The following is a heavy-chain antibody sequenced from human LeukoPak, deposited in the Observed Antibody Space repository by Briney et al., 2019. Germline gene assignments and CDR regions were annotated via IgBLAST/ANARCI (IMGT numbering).Heavy chain of an antibody. D-gene: IGHD3-22*01. CDR3: ARPYYYDSRIDP. CDR1: GGSISSGDYY. Sequence: PSQTLSLTCTVSGGSISSGDYYWRWIRQPPGKGLEWIGYTYYSGSTYYNPSLKSRATISVDTSKNQYSLKLTSVTAADTAVYYCARPYYYDSRIDPWGQGTLVTVSS. CDR2: TYYSGST. J-gene: IGHJ5*02. V-gene: IGHV4-30-4*01.